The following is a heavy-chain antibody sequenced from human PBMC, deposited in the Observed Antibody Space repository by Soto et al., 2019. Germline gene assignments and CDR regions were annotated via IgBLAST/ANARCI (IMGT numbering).Heavy chain of an antibody. V-gene: IGHV3-21*01. CDR3: ASGYCSGGSCYSRPGY. D-gene: IGHD2-15*01. CDR1: GFTFSSYS. J-gene: IGHJ4*02. Sequence: PGGSLRLSCAASGFTFSSYSMNWVRQAPGKGLEWVSSISSSSSYIYYADSVKGRFTISRDNAKNSLYLQMNSLRAEDTAVYYCASGYCSGGSCYSRPGYWGQGTLVTVYS. CDR2: ISSSSSYI.